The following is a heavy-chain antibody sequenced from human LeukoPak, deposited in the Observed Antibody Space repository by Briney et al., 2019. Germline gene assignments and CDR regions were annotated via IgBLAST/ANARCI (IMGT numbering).Heavy chain of an antibody. V-gene: IGHV3-9*01. J-gene: IGHJ6*02. CDR1: GFTFDDYA. D-gene: IGHD6-19*01. CDR3: AKDKYSSVLGMDV. Sequence: GRFLRLSCAASGFTFDDYAMHWVRQAPGKGLEWVSGISWNSGSIGYADSVKGRFTISRDNAKNSLYLQMNSLRAEDTALYYCAKDKYSSVLGMDVWGQGTTVTVSS. CDR2: ISWNSGSI.